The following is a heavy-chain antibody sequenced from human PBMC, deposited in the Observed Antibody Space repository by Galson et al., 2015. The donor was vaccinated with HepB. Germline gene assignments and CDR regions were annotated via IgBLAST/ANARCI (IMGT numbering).Heavy chain of an antibody. D-gene: IGHD6-13*01. J-gene: IGHJ5*02. CDR1: GYSFTSYW. CDR3: ARHDATGAAAGTRVSPEQFDP. CDR2: IYPGDSDT. Sequence: QSGAEVKKPGESLKISCKGSGYSFTSYWIGWVRQMPGKGLEWMGIIYPGDSDTRYSPSFQGQVTISADKSISTAYLQWSSLKASDTAMYYCARHDATGAAAGTRVSPEQFDPWGQGTLVTVSS. V-gene: IGHV5-51*01.